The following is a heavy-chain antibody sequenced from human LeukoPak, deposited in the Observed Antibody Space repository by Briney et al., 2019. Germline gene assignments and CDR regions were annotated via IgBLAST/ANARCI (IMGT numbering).Heavy chain of an antibody. Sequence: KPSETLSLTCAVYGRSFSGYYWSWIRQPPGKGLEWIGEINHSGSTNYNPSLKSRVTISVDTSKNQFSLKLSSVTAADTDVYYCARLRGRYYYGSGSSLGPWGQGTLVTVSS. D-gene: IGHD3-10*01. CDR3: ARLRGRYYYGSGSSLGP. CDR2: INHSGST. J-gene: IGHJ5*02. V-gene: IGHV4-34*01. CDR1: GRSFSGYY.